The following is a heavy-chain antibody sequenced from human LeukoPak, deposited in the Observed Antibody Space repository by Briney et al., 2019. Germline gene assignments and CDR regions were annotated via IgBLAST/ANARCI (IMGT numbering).Heavy chain of an antibody. CDR3: ARCVAATPYYFDY. Sequence: SVKVSCKASVGTFSSYAISWVRQAPGQGLEWMGRISPILGIANYAQKFQGRVTITADKSTSTAYMELSSLRSEDTAVYYCARCVAATPYYFDYWGQGTLVTVSS. CDR1: VGTFSSYA. V-gene: IGHV1-69*04. J-gene: IGHJ4*02. D-gene: IGHD2-15*01. CDR2: ISPILGIA.